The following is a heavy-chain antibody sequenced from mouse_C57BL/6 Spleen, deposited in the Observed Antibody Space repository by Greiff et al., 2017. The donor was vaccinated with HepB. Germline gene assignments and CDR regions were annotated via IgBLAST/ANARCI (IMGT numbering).Heavy chain of an antibody. J-gene: IGHJ2*01. Sequence: EVMLVESGGGLVKPGGSLKLSCAASGFTFSSYAMSWVRQTPEKRLEWVATISDGGSYTYYPDNVKGRFTISRDNAKNNLYLQMSHLKSEDTAMYYCARAYYGRGNYFDYWGQGTTLTVSS. D-gene: IGHD1-1*01. CDR3: ARAYYGRGNYFDY. V-gene: IGHV5-4*03. CDR1: GFTFSSYA. CDR2: ISDGGSYT.